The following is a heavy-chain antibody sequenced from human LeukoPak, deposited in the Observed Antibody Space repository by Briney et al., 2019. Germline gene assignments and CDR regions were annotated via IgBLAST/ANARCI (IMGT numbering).Heavy chain of an antibody. Sequence: QPGRSLRLSCAASGFTFSSYGVHWVRQAPGKGLEWVAVIWYDGSHKYYADSVKGRFTISRDNAENSLHLHMSSLRAEDTAVYYCARDRIMVVGPYNWFDPWGQGTLVTVSS. V-gene: IGHV3-33*01. CDR1: GFTFSSYG. J-gene: IGHJ5*02. CDR3: ARDRIMVVGPYNWFDP. D-gene: IGHD2-15*01. CDR2: IWYDGSHK.